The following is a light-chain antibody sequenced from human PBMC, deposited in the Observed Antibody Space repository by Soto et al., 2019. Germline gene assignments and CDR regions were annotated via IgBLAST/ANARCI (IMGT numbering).Light chain of an antibody. V-gene: IGLV4-69*01. CDR1: SGHTNYA. J-gene: IGLJ3*02. CDR2: LNSDGRH. CDR3: LTWGSGIGV. Sequence: QLVLTQSPSASASLGASVKLTCTLSSGHTNYAIAWHQLQPDKGPRYLMKLNSDGRHSKGDGIPDRFSGSSSGAERYLTISSLRSEDEADYYCLTWGSGIGVFGGGTKLTVL.